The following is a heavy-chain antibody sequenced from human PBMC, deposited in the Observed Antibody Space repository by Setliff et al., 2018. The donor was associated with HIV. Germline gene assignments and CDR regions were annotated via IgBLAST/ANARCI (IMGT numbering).Heavy chain of an antibody. V-gene: IGHV4-59*11. CDR1: GASIVSHH. D-gene: IGHD1-1*01. J-gene: IGHJ5*02. Sequence: SETLSLTCTVSGASIVSHHWTWIRQPPGMGLEWIGNIHYSGNTNYNPSLKSRVTISIDTSKTQFSLHLTSVTSADTAVYYCARGSLAGTGTWGQGTLVTVS. CDR2: IHYSGNT. CDR3: ARGSLAGTGT.